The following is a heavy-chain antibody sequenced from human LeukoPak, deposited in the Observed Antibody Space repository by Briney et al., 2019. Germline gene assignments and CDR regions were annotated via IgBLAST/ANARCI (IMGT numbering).Heavy chain of an antibody. CDR1: GFTFSSYA. D-gene: IGHD3-10*01. V-gene: IGHV3-30*04. CDR2: ISYDGSNK. CDR3: ARDPASYGSGSYGWFDP. J-gene: IGHJ5*02. Sequence: GGSLRLSCAASGFTFSSYAMHWVRQAPGKGLEWVAVISYDGSNKHYADSVKGRFTTSRDNAKNTLYLQMNSLRAEDTAVYYCARDPASYGSGSYGWFDPWGQGTLVTVSS.